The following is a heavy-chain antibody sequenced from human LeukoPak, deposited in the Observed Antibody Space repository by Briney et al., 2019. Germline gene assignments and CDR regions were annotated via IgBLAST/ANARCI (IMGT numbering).Heavy chain of an antibody. CDR3: ARDIWLGQNRFFDY. V-gene: IGHV3-33*01. Sequence: PGGSLRLSYAGSGFTFSRYGIHWVRQAPGKGLEWVSVIRYDGTEQSYADSVKGRFTISRDNSKNTVYLQMNSLRDEDTATYYCARDIWLGQNRFFDYWGQGTLVTVSS. CDR2: IRYDGTEQ. CDR1: GFTFSRYG. J-gene: IGHJ4*02. D-gene: IGHD3-10*01.